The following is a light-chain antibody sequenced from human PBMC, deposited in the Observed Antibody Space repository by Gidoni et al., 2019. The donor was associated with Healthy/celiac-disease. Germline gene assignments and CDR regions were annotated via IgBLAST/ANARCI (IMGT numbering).Light chain of an antibody. CDR3: QQLNSYLIT. CDR1: QGISSY. V-gene: IGKV1-9*01. CDR2: AAS. J-gene: IGKJ5*01. Sequence: DIQLTQSPSFLSAPVGHRVTLPCRASQGISSYLAWYQQKPGKAPKLLIYAASTLQSGVPARFSGSGSGTEFTLTISSLQPEDFATYYCQQLNSYLITFGQGTRLEIK.